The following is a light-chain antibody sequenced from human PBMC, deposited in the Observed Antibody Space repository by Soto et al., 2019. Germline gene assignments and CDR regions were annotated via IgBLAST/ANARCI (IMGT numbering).Light chain of an antibody. V-gene: IGLV2-23*01. CDR1: SSDVGSYNH. CDR2: EGT. CDR3: CSYAGSSTVL. J-gene: IGLJ3*02. Sequence: QSALTQPASVSGSPGQTITISCTGTSSDVGSYNHVSWYQQHPGKAPKLIIYEGTKRPSGVSNRFSASKSGNTASLTISGLQAEDESDYFCCSYAGSSTVLFGGGTKLT.